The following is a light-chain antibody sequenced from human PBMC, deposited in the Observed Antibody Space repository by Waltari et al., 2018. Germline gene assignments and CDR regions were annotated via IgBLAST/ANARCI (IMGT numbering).Light chain of an antibody. CDR3: QVWDNNSDHWV. V-gene: IGLV3-21*02. Sequence: SYVLTQSPSVSVAPGQTARISCGGDNIGSQSVHWYQQKSGQAPLLVVFDNDDRPSGIPERFSGANSGNTASLTISRVEAGDEADYYCQVWDNNSDHWVFGGGTKLTVL. CDR2: DND. J-gene: IGLJ3*02. CDR1: NIGSQS.